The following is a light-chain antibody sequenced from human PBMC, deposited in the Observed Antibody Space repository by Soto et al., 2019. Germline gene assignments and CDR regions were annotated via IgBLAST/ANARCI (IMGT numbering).Light chain of an antibody. V-gene: IGLV2-8*01. CDR2: AVT. J-gene: IGLJ3*02. CDR1: SSDVGGHNY. Sequence: QSALTQPPSASGSPGQSVTMSCTGTSSDVGGHNYVSWYQQYPGKAPKLIVYAVTQRPSGVPDRFSGSKSGNTASLTVSGLQADDEADYYCISYASWINWVFGGGTKLTVL. CDR3: ISYASWINWV.